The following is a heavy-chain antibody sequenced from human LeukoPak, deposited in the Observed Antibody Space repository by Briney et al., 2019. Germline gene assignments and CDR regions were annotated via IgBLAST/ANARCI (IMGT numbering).Heavy chain of an antibody. J-gene: IGHJ4*02. CDR2: IRSKAYGGTT. CDR1: GFTFGDYA. V-gene: IGHV3-49*03. CDR3: TRYDYVWGSNDY. Sequence: PGGSLRLSCTASGFTFGDYAMSWFRQAPGKGLEWVGFIRSKAYGGTTEYAASVKGRFTISRDDSKSIAYLQMNSLKTEDTAVYYCTRYDYVWGSNDYWDQGTLVTVSS. D-gene: IGHD3-16*01.